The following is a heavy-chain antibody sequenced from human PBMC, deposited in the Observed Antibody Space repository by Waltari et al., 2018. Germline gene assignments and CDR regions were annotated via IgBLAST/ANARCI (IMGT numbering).Heavy chain of an antibody. D-gene: IGHD2-15*01. CDR1: GGSLRGYY. V-gene: IGHV4-34*01. Sequence: QVQLQQWGAGLLKPSETLSLTCAVYGGSLRGYYWSWIRKPPGKGLEWIGEIKHSGSTNYNPSLKSRVTISVDTSKNQFSLKLSSVTAADTAVYYCAVSVVTLRFRFDPWGQGTLVTVSS. CDR2: IKHSGST. CDR3: AVSVVTLRFRFDP. J-gene: IGHJ5*02.